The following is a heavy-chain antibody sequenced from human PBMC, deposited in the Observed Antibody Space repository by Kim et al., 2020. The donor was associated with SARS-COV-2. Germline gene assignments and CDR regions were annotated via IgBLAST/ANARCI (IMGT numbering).Heavy chain of an antibody. J-gene: IGHJ4*02. V-gene: IGHV3-23*01. CDR1: GFTFSSYA. D-gene: IGHD3-22*01. CDR3: AKDRPQYYYDSSGYADY. Sequence: GGSLRLSCAASGFTFSSYAMSWVRQAPGKGLEWVSAISGSGGSTYYADSVKGRFTISRDNSKNTLYLQMNSLRAEDTAVYYCAKDRPQYYYDSSGYADYWGQGTLVTVSS. CDR2: ISGSGGST.